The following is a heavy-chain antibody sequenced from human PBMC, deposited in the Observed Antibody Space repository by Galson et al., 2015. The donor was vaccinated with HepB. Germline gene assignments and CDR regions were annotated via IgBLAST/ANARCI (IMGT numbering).Heavy chain of an antibody. V-gene: IGHV3-30*04. CDR2: VSFDGRNT. CDR1: GFTFSTYA. J-gene: IGHJ4*02. Sequence: SLRHSCAASGFTFSTYAMHWVRQAPGKGLEWVALVSFDGRNTYYADSVKGRFTITRDNSKSTLFLQMDSLRAEDTAVYYCARDMDSSSWYRGYFDYWGQGTLVTVSS. D-gene: IGHD6-13*01. CDR3: ARDMDSSSWYRGYFDY.